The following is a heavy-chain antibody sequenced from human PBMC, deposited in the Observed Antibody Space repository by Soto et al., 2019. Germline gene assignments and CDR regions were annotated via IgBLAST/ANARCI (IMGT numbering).Heavy chain of an antibody. J-gene: IGHJ4*02. Sequence: PSETLSLTCAVSGGSISSGGYSWSWIRQPPGKGLEWIGYIYHSGSTYYNPSLKSRVTISVDRSKNQFSLKLSSVTAADTAVYYCASTHRAYCGGDCSLYYWGQGNRVTVSS. CDR1: GGSISSGGYS. CDR3: ASTHRAYCGGDCSLYY. V-gene: IGHV4-30-2*01. D-gene: IGHD2-21*02. CDR2: IYHSGST.